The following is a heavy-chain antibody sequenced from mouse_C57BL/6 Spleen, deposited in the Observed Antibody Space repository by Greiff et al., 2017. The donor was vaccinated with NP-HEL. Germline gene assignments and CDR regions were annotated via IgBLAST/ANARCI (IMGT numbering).Heavy chain of an antibody. V-gene: IGHV2-2*01. J-gene: IGHJ4*01. D-gene: IGHD1-1*01. CDR3: ASPSPVVDYYAMDY. Sequence: VQVVESGPGLVQPSQSLSITCTVSGFSLTSYGVHWVRQSPGKGLEWLGVIWSGGSTDYNAAFISRLSISKDNSKSQVFFNMNSLQADDTSIYYCASPSPVVDYYAMDYWGQGTSVTVSS. CDR1: GFSLTSYG. CDR2: IWSGGST.